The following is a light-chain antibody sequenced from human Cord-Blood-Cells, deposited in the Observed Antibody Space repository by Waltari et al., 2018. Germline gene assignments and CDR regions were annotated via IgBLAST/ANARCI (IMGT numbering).Light chain of an antibody. Sequence: SYALTQPPSVSVSPGQTASITCSGDKLGDKYACWYQQKPGQSPVLVIYQDSKRPSGIPERFSGSNSGNTATLTISGTQAMDEADYYCQAWDSSIYVFGTGTKVTVL. V-gene: IGLV3-1*01. CDR2: QDS. CDR1: KLGDKY. J-gene: IGLJ1*01. CDR3: QAWDSSIYV.